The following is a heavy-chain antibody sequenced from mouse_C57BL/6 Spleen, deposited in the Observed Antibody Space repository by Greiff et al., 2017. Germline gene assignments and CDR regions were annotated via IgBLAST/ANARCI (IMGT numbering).Heavy chain of an antibody. Sequence: VQLQQPGAELVRPGSSVKLSCKASGYTFTSYWMDWVKQRPGQGLEWIGNIYPSDSETHYNQKFKDKATLTVDKSSSTAYMQLSSLTSEDSAVYYGARRDYYGSSLFAYWGQGTLVTVSA. CDR3: ARRDYYGSSLFAY. V-gene: IGHV1-61*01. D-gene: IGHD1-1*01. CDR2: IYPSDSET. CDR1: GYTFTSYW. J-gene: IGHJ3*01.